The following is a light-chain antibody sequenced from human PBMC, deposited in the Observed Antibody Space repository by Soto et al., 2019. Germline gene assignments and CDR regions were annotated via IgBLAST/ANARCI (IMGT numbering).Light chain of an antibody. CDR2: AAS. V-gene: IGKV1-9*01. Sequence: DIQMTQSPSSLSASVEDRVTITCRASQGISSYLAWYQQKPGKAPKLLIYAASTLQSGVPSRFSGSGSGTEFTLTISSLQPEDFATYYCQQLNSYLITFGQGTRLEIK. J-gene: IGKJ5*01. CDR1: QGISSY. CDR3: QQLNSYLIT.